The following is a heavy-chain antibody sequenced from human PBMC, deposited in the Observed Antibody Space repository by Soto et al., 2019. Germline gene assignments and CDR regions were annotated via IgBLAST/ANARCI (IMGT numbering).Heavy chain of an antibody. J-gene: IGHJ5*02. Sequence: GGSLRLSCAASGFTFITYAMAWVLQAPWKGLEWVSGVSASGLNTDYADPVKGRFYISRDNSKNTVSLHMNSLRAEDTAVYYCAKEKISTSCCNWFDPWGQGTLVTVSS. D-gene: IGHD2-2*01. V-gene: IGHV3-23*01. CDR2: VSASGLNT. CDR3: AKEKISTSCCNWFDP. CDR1: GFTFITYA.